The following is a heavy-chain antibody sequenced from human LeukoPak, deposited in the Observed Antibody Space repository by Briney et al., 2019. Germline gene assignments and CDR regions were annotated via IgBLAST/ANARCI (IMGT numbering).Heavy chain of an antibody. Sequence: KPGGSLRLSCAASGFTFTTYSMNWVRQAPGKGLQWVSSLSSSGSYIYYADSLKGRFTISRDNAKNSLYLQMNSLRAEDTAVYYCARGDYFDYWCQGTLVTVSS. J-gene: IGHJ4*02. CDR3: ARGDYFDY. CDR1: GFTFTTYS. CDR2: LSSSGSYI. V-gene: IGHV3-21*01.